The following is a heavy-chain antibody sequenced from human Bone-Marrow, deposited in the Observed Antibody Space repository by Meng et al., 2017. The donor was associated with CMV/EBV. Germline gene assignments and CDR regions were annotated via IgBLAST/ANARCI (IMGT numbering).Heavy chain of an antibody. CDR2: MSGGVTST. V-gene: IGHV3-23*01. J-gene: IGHJ4*02. CDR3: AKGKASDQ. Sequence: GGSLRLSCAASGFTFSSYAMSWVRQAPGKGLEWVSAMSGGVTSTYYADSVKGRFTISRDNSKNTLYLQMNSLRAEDTAIYHCAKGKASDQWGQGTLVTVSS. CDR1: GFTFSSYA.